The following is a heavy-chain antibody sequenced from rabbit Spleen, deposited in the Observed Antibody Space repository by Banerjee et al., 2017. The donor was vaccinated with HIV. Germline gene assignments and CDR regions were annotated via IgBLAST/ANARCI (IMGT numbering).Heavy chain of an antibody. CDR1: GFSFNSGYD. CDR2: AYAGSSGST. V-gene: IGHV1S40*01. Sequence: QELVESGGGLVQPGESLKLSCKASGFSFNSGYDMCWVRQAPGKGLEWVACAYAGSSGSTYSATWAKGRFTISKSSSTTVTLQMTGLTAADTATYFCARDAGTSFSTYGMDLWGPGTLVTVS. CDR3: ARDAGTSFSTYGMDL. D-gene: IGHD4-2*01. J-gene: IGHJ6*01.